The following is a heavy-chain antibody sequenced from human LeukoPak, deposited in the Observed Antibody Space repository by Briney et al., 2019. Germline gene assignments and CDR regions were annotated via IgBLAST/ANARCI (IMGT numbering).Heavy chain of an antibody. CDR3: ARGAAADQLTPDY. V-gene: IGHV1-69*13. Sequence: SVRVSCKASGGTFSSYAISWVRQAPGQGLEWMGGIIPIFGTANYAQKFQGRVTITADESTSTAYMELSSLRSEDTAVYYCARGAAADQLTPDYWGQGTLVTVSS. CDR1: GGTFSSYA. D-gene: IGHD6-13*01. CDR2: IIPIFGTA. J-gene: IGHJ4*02.